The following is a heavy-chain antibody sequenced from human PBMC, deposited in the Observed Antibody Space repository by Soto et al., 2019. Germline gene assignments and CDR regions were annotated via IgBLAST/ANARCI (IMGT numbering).Heavy chain of an antibody. J-gene: IGHJ4*02. V-gene: IGHV4-59*01. CDR3: ARAEYSSSLDFDY. CDR2: IYYSGST. CDR1: GGSFSGYY. Sequence: SATLSLTCAVYGGSFSGYYWSWIRQPPGKGLEWIGYIYYSGSTNYNPSLKSRVTISVDTSKNQFSLKLSSVTAADTAVYYCARAEYSSSLDFDYWGQGTLVSVSS. D-gene: IGHD6-6*01.